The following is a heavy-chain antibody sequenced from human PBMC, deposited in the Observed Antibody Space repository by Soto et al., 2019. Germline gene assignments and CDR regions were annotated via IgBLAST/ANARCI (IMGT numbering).Heavy chain of an antibody. V-gene: IGHV5-51*01. CDR3: ARHDYGDYKIFDD. CDR2: IYPGDSDT. D-gene: IGHD4-17*01. Sequence: PGESLKISCQGSGYNFPNYWVGWVRQMPGKGLEWMGIIYPGDSDTRYSPSFQGQVTISADKSISTAYLQWSSLKASDTAIYFCARHDYGDYKIFDDWGKGTQVTVPS. CDR1: GYNFPNYW. J-gene: IGHJ4*02.